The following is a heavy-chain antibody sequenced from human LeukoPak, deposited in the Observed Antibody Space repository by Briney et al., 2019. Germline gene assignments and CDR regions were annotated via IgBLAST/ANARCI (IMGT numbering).Heavy chain of an antibody. D-gene: IGHD2-2*01. CDR1: GFVFSTYR. CDR3: ARGVFAYQRDYYMDV. CDR2: INLDGTEE. J-gene: IGHJ6*03. Sequence: GGSLRLSCAASGFVFSTYRMTWVRQAPGKGLEWVANINLDGTEEHYVDSSLKGRFTISRDNAKNSLYLQMNSLRAEDTAVYYCARGVFAYQRDYYMDVWGKGTTVTVSS. V-gene: IGHV3-7*03.